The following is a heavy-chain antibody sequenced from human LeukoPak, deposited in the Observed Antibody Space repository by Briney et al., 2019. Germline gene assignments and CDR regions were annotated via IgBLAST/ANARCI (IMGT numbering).Heavy chain of an antibody. Sequence: SETLSLTCTVSGGSISIYYWSCIRQPAGKGLEWIWRIYTSGSTNYNPSLKSRVTMSVDTSKNQFSLKLSSVTAVDATVYYCARGIIAARPSYLDVWGTGTTVTVSS. CDR2: IYTSGST. V-gene: IGHV4-4*07. D-gene: IGHD6-6*01. CDR3: ARGIIAARPSYLDV. CDR1: GGSISIYY. J-gene: IGHJ6*04.